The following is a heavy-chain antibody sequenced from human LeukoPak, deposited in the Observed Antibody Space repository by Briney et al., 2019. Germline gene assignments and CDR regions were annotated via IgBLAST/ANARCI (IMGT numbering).Heavy chain of an antibody. D-gene: IGHD4-23*01. CDR1: GFTVSSNY. Sequence: QAGGSLRLSCAASGFTVSSNYMSWVRQAPGKGLEWVSVIYSGGSTYYADSVKGRFTISRDNSKNTLYLQMNSLRAEDTAVYYCARGNVYGGNPDAFDIWGQGTMVTVSS. CDR3: ARGNVYGGNPDAFDI. J-gene: IGHJ3*02. V-gene: IGHV3-53*01. CDR2: IYSGGST.